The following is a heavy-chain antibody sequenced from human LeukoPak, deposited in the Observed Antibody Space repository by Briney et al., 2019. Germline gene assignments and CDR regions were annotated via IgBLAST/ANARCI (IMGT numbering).Heavy chain of an antibody. CDR3: ATKSGNYYNY. CDR1: GFTFSSYW. CDR2: IRQDGSEK. Sequence: PGGSLRLSCAASGFTFSSYWMTWVRQAPGKGLEWVASIRQDGSEKYYVDSVKGRFTISGDNAKKSLYLQINSLRTEDTAVYYCATKSGNYYNYWGRGSLVTVSS. D-gene: IGHD1-26*01. V-gene: IGHV3-7*03. J-gene: IGHJ4*02.